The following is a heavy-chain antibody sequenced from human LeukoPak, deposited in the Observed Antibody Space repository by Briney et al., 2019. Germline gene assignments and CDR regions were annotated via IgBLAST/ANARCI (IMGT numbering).Heavy chain of an antibody. CDR3: ARDPGPNSGSYL. CDR1: GFTVSSNY. Sequence: GGSLRLSCAASGFTVSSNYMSRVRQAPGKGLEWVSVIYSGGSTYYADSVKGRFTISRDNSKNTLYLQMNSLRAEDTAVYYCARDPGPNSGSYLWGQGTLVTVSS. V-gene: IGHV3-53*01. CDR2: IYSGGST. D-gene: IGHD1-26*01. J-gene: IGHJ4*02.